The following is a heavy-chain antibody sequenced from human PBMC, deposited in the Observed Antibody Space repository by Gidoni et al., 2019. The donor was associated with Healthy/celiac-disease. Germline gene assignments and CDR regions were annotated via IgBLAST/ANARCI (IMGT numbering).Heavy chain of an antibody. CDR3: ARRERRGSWGFDY. CDR2: IYYSGST. D-gene: IGHD3-16*01. Sequence: QVQLQESGPGLVKPSETLSLTCTVSGGSISSYYWSWIRQPPGKGLEWIGYIYYSGSTNYNPSLKSRVTISVDTSKNQFSLKLSSVTAADTAVYYCARRERRGSWGFDYWGQGTLVTVSS. J-gene: IGHJ4*02. V-gene: IGHV4-59*08. CDR1: GGSISSYY.